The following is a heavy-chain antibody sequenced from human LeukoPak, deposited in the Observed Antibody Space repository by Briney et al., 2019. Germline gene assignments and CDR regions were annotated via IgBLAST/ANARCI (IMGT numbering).Heavy chain of an antibody. Sequence: SQTISLTCVVSGDSVSSKNGAWNWIRQSPSRGLERLGRTYYRSKWYNDYAESMEGRTTISQDTSKNQYSLHLNSVTLDDTAVYYCARDFGTTGWHTFDYWGQGTLVTVSS. CDR2: TYYRSKWYN. D-gene: IGHD6-19*01. J-gene: IGHJ4*02. CDR1: GDSVSSKNGA. CDR3: ARDFGTTGWHTFDY. V-gene: IGHV6-1*01.